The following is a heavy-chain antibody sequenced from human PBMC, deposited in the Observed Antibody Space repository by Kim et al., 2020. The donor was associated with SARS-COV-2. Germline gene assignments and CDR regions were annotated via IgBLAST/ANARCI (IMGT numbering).Heavy chain of an antibody. D-gene: IGHD1-20*01. J-gene: IGHJ4*02. Sequence: NCNTSINSHVTISVDTSKIQCSLKLSSVTAADTAVYYCARITGTSIGTDYWGQGTLVTVSS. CDR3: ARITGTSIGTDY. V-gene: IGHV4-34*01.